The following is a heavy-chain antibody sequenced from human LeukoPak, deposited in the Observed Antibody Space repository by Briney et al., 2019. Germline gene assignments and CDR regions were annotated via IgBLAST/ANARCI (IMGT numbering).Heavy chain of an antibody. J-gene: IGHJ4*02. CDR1: GFTVSSNY. V-gene: IGHV3-53*01. D-gene: IGHD3-10*01. CDR2: IYSGGST. CDR3: AKNMVRGVIMSSSFDY. Sequence: GGSLRLSCAASGFTVSSNYMSWVRQAPGKGLEWVSVIYSGGSTNYADSVKGRFTISRDNSKNPLYLQMNSLRAEDTAVYYCAKNMVRGVIMSSSFDYWGQGTLVTVSS.